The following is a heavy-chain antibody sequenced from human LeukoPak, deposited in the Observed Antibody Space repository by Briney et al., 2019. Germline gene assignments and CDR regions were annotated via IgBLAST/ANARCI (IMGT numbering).Heavy chain of an antibody. Sequence: SATLSLTFTVSGGSISSSNYYWGWIRPPPGKGLEWIGSIYYSGTTYYSSSLKSRVIISVDTSKNQFSLKLSSVTATDTAVYYCARHEAQDFDYWGQGTLVTVSS. J-gene: IGHJ4*02. CDR3: ARHEAQDFDY. CDR1: GGSISSSNYY. V-gene: IGHV4-39*01. CDR2: IYYSGTT.